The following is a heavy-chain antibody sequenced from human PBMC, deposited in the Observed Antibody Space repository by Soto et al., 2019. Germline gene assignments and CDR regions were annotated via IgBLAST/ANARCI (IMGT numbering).Heavy chain of an antibody. CDR3: ARDFCSSTSCSGDYYYYMDV. CDR2: INTNTGNP. CDR1: GYTFTSYA. D-gene: IGHD2-2*01. V-gene: IGHV7-4-1*01. Sequence: ASVKVSCKASGYTFTSYAMNWVRQAPGQGLEWMGWINTNTGNPTYAQGFTGRFVFSLDTSVSTAYLQICSLKAEDTAVYYCARDFCSSTSCSGDYYYYMDVWGKGTTVTVS. J-gene: IGHJ6*03.